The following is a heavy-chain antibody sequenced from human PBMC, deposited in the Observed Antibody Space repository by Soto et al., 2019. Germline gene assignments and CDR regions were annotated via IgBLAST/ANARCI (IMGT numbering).Heavy chain of an antibody. CDR1: GFTFSSYS. Sequence: EVQLLESGGGLVQPGGSLRLSCAASGFTFSSYSMNWVRQAPGKGLELVSSISSSSSYIYYADSVKGRFTISRDNAKNSLYLQMNSLRSEDTAVYYCARNGTVTTDYDYYGMDVWGQGTTVTVSS. V-gene: IGHV3-21*01. CDR2: ISSSSSYI. D-gene: IGHD4-4*01. CDR3: ARNGTVTTDYDYYGMDV. J-gene: IGHJ6*02.